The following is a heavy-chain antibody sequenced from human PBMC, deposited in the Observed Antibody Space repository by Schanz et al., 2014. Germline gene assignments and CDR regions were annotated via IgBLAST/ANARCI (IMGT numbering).Heavy chain of an antibody. CDR3: ARSTYDFWSAFDY. CDR2: VYHSGVT. CDR1: GDSIGTYQ. J-gene: IGHJ4*02. V-gene: IGHV4-59*08. D-gene: IGHD3-3*01. Sequence: QVQLQESGPGLVKPSETLSLTCTVSGDSIGTYQWSWIRQPPGKGLEWIGYVYHSGVTTYKSSLKGRFTITVDTKKTQFSLKLTSVTAADTAVYYCARSTYDFWSAFDYWGQGILVAVSS.